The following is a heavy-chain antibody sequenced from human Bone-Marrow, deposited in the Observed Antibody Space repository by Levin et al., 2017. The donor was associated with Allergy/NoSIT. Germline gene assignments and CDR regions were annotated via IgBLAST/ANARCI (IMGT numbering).Heavy chain of an antibody. D-gene: IGHD3-22*01. CDR3: ARGRGYLNLDY. CDR2: LSHDGTKK. Sequence: GESLKISCAASGFIFSNYAMHWVRQAPGKGLEWVAALSHDGTKKYYADSVKGRLTISRDNSENTLYLQVNSLRAEDTAIYYCARGRGYLNLDYWGQGTPVTVSS. CDR1: GFIFSNYA. V-gene: IGHV3-30*04. J-gene: IGHJ4*02.